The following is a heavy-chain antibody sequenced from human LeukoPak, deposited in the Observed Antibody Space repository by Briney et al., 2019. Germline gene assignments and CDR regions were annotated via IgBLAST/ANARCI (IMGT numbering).Heavy chain of an antibody. V-gene: IGHV4-34*01. D-gene: IGHD3-22*01. CDR3: ARRITMIPSPPRAKNWFDP. J-gene: IGHJ5*02. Sequence: GSLRLSCAASGFTFSSYAMSWVRQAPGKGLEWIGEINHSGSTNYNPSLKSRVTISVDTSKNQFSLKLSSVTAADTAVYYCARRITMIPSPPRAKNWFDPWGQGTLVTVSS. CDR1: GFTFSSYA. CDR2: INHSGST.